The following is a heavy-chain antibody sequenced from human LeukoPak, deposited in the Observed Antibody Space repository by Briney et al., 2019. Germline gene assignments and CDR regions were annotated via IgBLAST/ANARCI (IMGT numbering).Heavy chain of an antibody. D-gene: IGHD6-13*01. Sequence: PGGSLRLSCAASGFTFSSYEMNWVRQAPGKGLEWVSYISSSGSTIYYADSVKGRFTISRDNAKNSLYLQMNSLRAEDTAVYYCARDHQPYSSRWYPNYNWFDPWGQGTLVTVSS. CDR2: ISSSGSTI. CDR1: GFTFSSYE. J-gene: IGHJ5*02. CDR3: ARDHQPYSSRWYPNYNWFDP. V-gene: IGHV3-48*03.